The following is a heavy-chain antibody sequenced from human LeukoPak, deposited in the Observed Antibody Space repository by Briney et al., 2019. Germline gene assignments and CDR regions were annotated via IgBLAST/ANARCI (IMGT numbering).Heavy chain of an antibody. CDR2: IWYDGSNK. D-gene: IGHD5-24*01. CDR3: AKQRGGYNWHFDY. V-gene: IGHV3-33*06. J-gene: IGHJ4*02. Sequence: GRSLRLSCAASGFTFSSYGMHWVRQAPGKGLEWVAVIWYDGSNKYYADSVKGRFTISRDNSKNTLYLQMNSLRAEDTAVYYCAKQRGGYNWHFDYWGQGTLVTVSS. CDR1: GFTFSSYG.